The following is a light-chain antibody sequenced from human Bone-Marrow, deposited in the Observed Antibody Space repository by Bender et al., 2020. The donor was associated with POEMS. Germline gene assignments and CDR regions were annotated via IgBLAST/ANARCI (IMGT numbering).Light chain of an antibody. CDR3: YSAADNNRV. Sequence: SYELTQPSSVSVSPGQTARITCSGNIVAKKSTRWFQQKPGQAPVLVIYKDTERPSGIPERFSGSGSGTTVTLTITGAQVEDEADYYCYSAADNNRVFGGGTKLTVL. CDR1: IVAKKS. V-gene: IGLV3-27*01. J-gene: IGLJ3*02. CDR2: KDT.